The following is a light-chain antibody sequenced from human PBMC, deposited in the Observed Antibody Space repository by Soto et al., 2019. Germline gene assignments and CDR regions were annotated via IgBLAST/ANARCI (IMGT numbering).Light chain of an antibody. V-gene: IGLV1-51*01. J-gene: IGLJ2*01. CDR3: GTWDSSLSAGV. Sequence: QSVLTQPPSVSAAPGQKVTISCSGSSSNIGSNYVSWYQQLPGTAPKLLIYDDNKRPSGIPDRFSGSKSGTSATLGITGLQSGDEADYYCGTWDSSLSAGVFCGGTKVTVL. CDR2: DDN. CDR1: SSNIGSNY.